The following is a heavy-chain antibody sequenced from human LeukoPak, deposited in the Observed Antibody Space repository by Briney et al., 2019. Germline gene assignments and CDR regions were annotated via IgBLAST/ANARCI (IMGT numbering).Heavy chain of an antibody. Sequence: KSGGSLRLSCAASGFTFSTYSMNWVRQAPGKGLEWVSSISSSSTYLSYADSVKGRFTISRDNTKNSLYLQMNSLRAEDTAVYYCARGPDIVLMVSLRGYYYYMDVWGKGTTVTVSS. CDR3: ARGPDIVLMVSLRGYYYYMDV. CDR1: GFTFSTYS. CDR2: ISSSSTYL. V-gene: IGHV3-21*01. J-gene: IGHJ6*03. D-gene: IGHD2-8*01.